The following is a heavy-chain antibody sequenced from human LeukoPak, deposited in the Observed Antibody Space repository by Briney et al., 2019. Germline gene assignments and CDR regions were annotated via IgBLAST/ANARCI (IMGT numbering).Heavy chain of an antibody. CDR2: ISSDGSST. D-gene: IGHD1-26*01. J-gene: IGHJ4*02. V-gene: IGHV3-74*01. Sequence: PGGSLRLSCAASGFTFSSYWMHWVRQAPGKGLVWVSRISSDGSSTSYADSVKGRFTISRDNAKNTLYLQMNSLRAEDTAVYYCARDGSWLSGSYGDYWGQGTLVTVSS. CDR3: ARDGSWLSGSYGDY. CDR1: GFTFSSYW.